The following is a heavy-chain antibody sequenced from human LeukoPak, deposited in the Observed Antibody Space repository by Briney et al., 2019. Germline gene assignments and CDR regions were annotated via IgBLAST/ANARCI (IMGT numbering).Heavy chain of an antibody. J-gene: IGHJ4*02. V-gene: IGHV3-74*01. CDR1: GFTFSSYW. Sequence: GGSLRLSCAASGFTFSSYWMHWVRQAPGKGLVLVSRINTDGSITNYADSVKGRFTISRDNAKNTLYLQMDSLRAEDTAVYYCARVGATSWYWGQGTLVTVSS. CDR3: ARVGATSWY. D-gene: IGHD1-26*01. CDR2: INTDGSIT.